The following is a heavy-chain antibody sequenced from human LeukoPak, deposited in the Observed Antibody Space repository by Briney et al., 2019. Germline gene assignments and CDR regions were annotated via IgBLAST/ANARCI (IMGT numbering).Heavy chain of an antibody. J-gene: IGHJ3*02. D-gene: IGHD2-15*01. V-gene: IGHV3-11*01. CDR3: ARTGSRAFDI. Sequence: GGSLRLSCAASGFTFSDYHMSWIRQAPGKGLEWVSYISSGGSTIYYADSVKGRFTISRDNAKNPLYLQMNSLRAEDTAVYYCARTGSRAFDIWGQGTMVTVSS. CDR1: GFTFSDYH. CDR2: ISSGGSTI.